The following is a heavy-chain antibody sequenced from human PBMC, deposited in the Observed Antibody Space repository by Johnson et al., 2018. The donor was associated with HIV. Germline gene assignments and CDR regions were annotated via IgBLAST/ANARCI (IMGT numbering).Heavy chain of an antibody. CDR2: IKSKTDGGTH. CDR1: GFTFSSYA. CDR3: TTPGYDTEDAFDI. D-gene: IGHD3-9*01. V-gene: IGHV3-15*01. J-gene: IGHJ3*02. Sequence: VQLVESGGGLVQPGSSLRLSCAASGFTFSSYAMHWVRQAPGKGLEWVGRIKSKTDGGTHDYAAPATGKFTISRDDSKNTLYRQMNSLKTEDTAVYYCTTPGYDTEDAFDIWGQGTMVTVSS.